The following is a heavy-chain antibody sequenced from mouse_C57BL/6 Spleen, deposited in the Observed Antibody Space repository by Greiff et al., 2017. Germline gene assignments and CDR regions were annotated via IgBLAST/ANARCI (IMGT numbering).Heavy chain of an antibody. CDR2: ISSGSSTI. CDR1: GFTFSDYG. D-gene: IGHD2-4*01. Sequence: EVKVEESGGGLVKPGGSLKLSCAASGFTFSDYGMHWVRPAPEKGLEWVAYISSGSSTIYYADTVKGRFTISRDNAKNTLFLQMTSLRSEDTAMYYCARYHYDRDFDYWGQGTTLTVSS. CDR3: ARYHYDRDFDY. V-gene: IGHV5-17*01. J-gene: IGHJ2*01.